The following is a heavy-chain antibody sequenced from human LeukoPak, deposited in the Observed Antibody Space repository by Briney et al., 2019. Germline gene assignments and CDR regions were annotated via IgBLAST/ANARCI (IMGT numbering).Heavy chain of an antibody. Sequence: PSETLSLTCSVSGGSITSYYWSWIRQPPGKGLEYIGYMYNSGGTNYNPSLKSRVTISVGTSKNQFSLKLGSVTAADTAVYYCARVGQGCFDLWGRGTLVTVSS. CDR3: ARVGQGCFDL. CDR1: GGSITSYY. J-gene: IGHJ2*01. CDR2: MYNSGGT. V-gene: IGHV4-59*01.